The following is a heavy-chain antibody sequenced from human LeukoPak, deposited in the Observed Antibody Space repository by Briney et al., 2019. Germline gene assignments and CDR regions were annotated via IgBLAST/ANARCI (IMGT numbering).Heavy chain of an antibody. CDR1: GYSISSGYY. CDR2: IYHTGST. V-gene: IGHV4-38-2*02. Sequence: SETLSLTCTVSGYSISSGYYWAWLRQTPGKGLEWIGNIYHTGSTYYNPSLKSGVTISVDTSRNQFSLKLNSVTAADTAVYYCARGYSSSWYLNWFDPWGQGTLVTVSS. J-gene: IGHJ5*02. D-gene: IGHD6-13*01. CDR3: ARGYSSSWYLNWFDP.